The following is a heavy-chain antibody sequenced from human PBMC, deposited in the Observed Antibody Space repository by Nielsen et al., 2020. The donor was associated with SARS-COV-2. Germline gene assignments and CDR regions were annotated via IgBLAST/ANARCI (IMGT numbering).Heavy chain of an antibody. V-gene: IGHV4-59*12. Sequence: SETLSLTCTVSGGSISTYYWSWIRQPPGKGLEWIGHMFYSGTTYYNPSLKSRVTISVDTSKNQFSLKLSSVTAADTAMYYCAKILRPGGSGTAPWFDSWGQGTLVIVSS. CDR2: MFYSGTT. J-gene: IGHJ5*01. CDR1: GGSISTYY. CDR3: AKILRPGGSGTAPWFDS. D-gene: IGHD3-10*01.